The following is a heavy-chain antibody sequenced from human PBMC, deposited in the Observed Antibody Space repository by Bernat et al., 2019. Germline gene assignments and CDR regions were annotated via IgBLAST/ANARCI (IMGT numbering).Heavy chain of an antibody. Sequence: EVQLVESGGGLVQPGGSLRLSCAASGFTFSSYEMNWVRQAPGKGLEWVSYISSSCSTIYYADSVKGQFTITRDNAKNSLNLQMNSVRAEDTAVYYCGMADKGYYFDYWGQGTLVTVSS. V-gene: IGHV3-48*03. CDR2: ISSSCSTI. CDR1: GFTFSSYE. D-gene: IGHD2-15*01. J-gene: IGHJ4*02. CDR3: GMADKGYYFDY.